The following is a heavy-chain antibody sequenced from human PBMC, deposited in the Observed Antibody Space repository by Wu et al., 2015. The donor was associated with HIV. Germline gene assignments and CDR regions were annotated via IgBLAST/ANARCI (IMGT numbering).Heavy chain of an antibody. CDR1: GYTFTDYY. J-gene: IGHJ4*02. D-gene: IGHD3-22*01. CDR3: ARLQSLSGFYSNADY. Sequence: QVQLLQSGAEVKKPGASVMVSCKASGYTFTDYYMYWVRQAPGQGLEWMGWINPNRGGTKYAQKFQGRVTMTRDTAVSTAHMELNSLRSDDTAVYYCARLQSLSGFYSNADYWGQGTLVTVSS. V-gene: IGHV1-2*02. CDR2: INPNRGGT.